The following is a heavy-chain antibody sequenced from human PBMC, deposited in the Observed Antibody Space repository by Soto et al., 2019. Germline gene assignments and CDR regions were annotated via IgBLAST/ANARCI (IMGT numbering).Heavy chain of an antibody. CDR2: ISGSGGST. D-gene: IGHD2-15*01. V-gene: IGHV3-23*01. J-gene: IGHJ4*02. Sequence: PWWSLRLSCIGSGFTFSSHAMTWCRRAPGKGLEWVSTISGSGGSTYDAESVMGRFATSRDNSMNTLYLQLNGLRAEDTAVYYCATSAGDSSTWYSPSYDYWGQGTLVTVSS. CDR3: ATSAGDSSTWYSPSYDY. CDR1: GFTFSSHA.